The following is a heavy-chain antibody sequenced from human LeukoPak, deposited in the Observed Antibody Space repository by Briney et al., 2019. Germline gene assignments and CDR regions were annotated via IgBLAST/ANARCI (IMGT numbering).Heavy chain of an antibody. CDR1: GYTFTGYY. D-gene: IGHD3-22*01. J-gene: IGHJ4*02. V-gene: IGHV1-2*02. Sequence: ASVKVSCKASGYTFTGYYLHWVRQAPGQGLEWMGWINPNSGDTNYAQKFQGRVTMTRDTSVTTAYMEVTRLISDDAAVYYCARERSSGPAFDYWGQGTLVTVSS. CDR2: INPNSGDT. CDR3: ARERSSGPAFDY.